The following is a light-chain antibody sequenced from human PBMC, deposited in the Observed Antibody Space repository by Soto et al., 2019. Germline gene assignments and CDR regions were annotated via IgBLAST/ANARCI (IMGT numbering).Light chain of an antibody. CDR1: QSVRSD. J-gene: IGKJ2*01. Sequence: EIVMTQSPATLSVSPGERATLSCRASQSVRSDLAWYQQKPGQAPRLLIYDASTRVTGIPARFSGSGSGTDFTLTISSLQSEDFAIYYCQQYNNWPPYTFGQGPRWIS. CDR2: DAS. CDR3: QQYNNWPPYT. V-gene: IGKV3-15*01.